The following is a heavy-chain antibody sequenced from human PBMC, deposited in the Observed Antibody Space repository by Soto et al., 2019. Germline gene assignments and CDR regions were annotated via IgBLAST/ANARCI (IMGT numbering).Heavy chain of an antibody. CDR2: IFYSGST. CDR1: GGSISSYY. D-gene: IGHD3-16*02. V-gene: IGHV4-59*08. J-gene: IGHJ3*01. Sequence: QVQLQESGPGLVKPSETLSLTCTVSGGSISSYYWSWIRQPPGKGLEWIGYIFYSGSTNYNPSLKSRVIISVDTSKNQSSLKLSSVHAADTAVYYCARLYGLDAFDFWGQGTMVTVSS. CDR3: ARLYGLDAFDF.